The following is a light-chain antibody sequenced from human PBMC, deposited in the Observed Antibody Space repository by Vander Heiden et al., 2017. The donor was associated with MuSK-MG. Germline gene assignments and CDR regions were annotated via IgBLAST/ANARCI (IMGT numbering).Light chain of an antibody. CDR2: GIH. CDR1: SSDIGGSTS. J-gene: IGLJ2*01. Sequence: QSALTQPASVSGSPGQSITIPCTSSSSDIGGSTSVSWYQQHPANAPKLGSSGIHYRPSGRSNRFSESMSGASECLSISGLQAEDEAYYDCTTTITSKSWIFGGGTKMNVL. V-gene: IGLV2-14*03. CDR3: TTTITSKSWI.